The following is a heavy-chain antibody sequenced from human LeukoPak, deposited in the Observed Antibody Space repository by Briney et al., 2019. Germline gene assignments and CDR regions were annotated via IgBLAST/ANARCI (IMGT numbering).Heavy chain of an antibody. CDR2: IYYTGTT. D-gene: IGHD2-15*01. J-gene: IGHJ4*02. CDR3: ARGIGSFYYFDY. Sequence: SETLSLTCTVSGGSFRSYYWSWIRQSPGKVLEWLGYIYYTGTTNYNPSLKSRVTISLDTSKNQLSLRLSSVTAADTAVYYCARGIGSFYYFDYWGQGARVTVSS. CDR1: GGSFRSYY. V-gene: IGHV4-59*01.